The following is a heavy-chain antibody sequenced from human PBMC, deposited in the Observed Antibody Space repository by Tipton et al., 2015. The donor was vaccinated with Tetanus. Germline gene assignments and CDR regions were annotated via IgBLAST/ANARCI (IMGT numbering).Heavy chain of an antibody. CDR3: ARSAVNWFDP. V-gene: IGHV4-39*01. CDR1: GASISSNTYY. CDR2: VSYSGST. J-gene: IGHJ5*02. Sequence: TLSLTCTVSGASISSNTYYWGWIRQPPGKGLEWIAGVSYSGSTYYNPSLKSRVTMSLDKSKNQFSLKLRSVTAADTAVYYCARSAVNWFDPWGQGTLVTVSS.